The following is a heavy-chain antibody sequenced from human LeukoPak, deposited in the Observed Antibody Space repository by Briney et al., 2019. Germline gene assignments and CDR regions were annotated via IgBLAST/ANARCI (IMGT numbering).Heavy chain of an antibody. V-gene: IGHV3-74*01. CDR1: GFTFSSYW. Sequence: GSLRLSCAAAGFTFSSYWMHWVRQAPGKGLVWVSRINSDGSSKSYADSVKGRFTISRDNAKNTLYLQMNSLRAEDTAVYFCASPGATSKFDYWGQGTQVTVSS. J-gene: IGHJ4*02. CDR2: INSDGSSK. D-gene: IGHD1-26*01. CDR3: ASPGATSKFDY.